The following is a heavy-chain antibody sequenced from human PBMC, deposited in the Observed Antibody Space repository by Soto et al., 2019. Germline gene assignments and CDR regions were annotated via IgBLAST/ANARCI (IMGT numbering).Heavy chain of an antibody. V-gene: IGHV1-69*13. CDR2: IIPIFGTA. CDR3: ARDRPFQNGSPTLIIDY. Sequence: SVKVSCKASGGTFSSYAISWVRQAPGQGLEWMGGIIPIFGTANYAQKFQGRVTITADESTSTAYMELSSLRSEDTAVYYCARDRPFQNGSPTLIIDYWGQGTLVTVSS. D-gene: IGHD3-10*01. CDR1: GGTFSSYA. J-gene: IGHJ4*02.